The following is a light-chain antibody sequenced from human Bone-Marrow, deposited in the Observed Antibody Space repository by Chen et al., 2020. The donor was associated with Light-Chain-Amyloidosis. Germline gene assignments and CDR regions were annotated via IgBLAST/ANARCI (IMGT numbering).Light chain of an antibody. V-gene: IGKV3-15*01. CDR2: GAS. Sequence: EIVMTQSPATLSVSPGERATLSCRASQSVSSNLAWYQQKPGQAPRLLIYGASTRATGIPARFRVSGSGTEFTLTISRLQSEDFAVYYCQQYNNWPPLTFGGGTKVEIQ. CDR3: QQYNNWPPLT. J-gene: IGKJ4*01. CDR1: QSVSSN.